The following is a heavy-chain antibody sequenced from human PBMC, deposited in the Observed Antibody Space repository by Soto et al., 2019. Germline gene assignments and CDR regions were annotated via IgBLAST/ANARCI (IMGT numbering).Heavy chain of an antibody. J-gene: IGHJ2*01. D-gene: IGHD6-19*01. CDR2: ISSSSSTI. V-gene: IGHV3-48*01. CDR3: AGCIAVGHWFFDL. CDR1: GFTFSSYS. Sequence: EVQLVESGGGLVQPGGSLRLSCAASGFTFSSYSMNWVRQAPGKGLEWVSYISSSSSTIYYADSVKGRFTISRDNAKNSLYLQMNSLRAEDTAVYYCAGCIAVGHWFFDLWGRGTLVTVSS.